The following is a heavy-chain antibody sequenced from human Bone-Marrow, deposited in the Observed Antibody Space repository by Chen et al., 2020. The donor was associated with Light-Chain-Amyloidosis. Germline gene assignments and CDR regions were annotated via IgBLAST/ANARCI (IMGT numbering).Heavy chain of an antibody. V-gene: IGHV5-51*01. Sequence: GYTFPNYWIGWVRQMPGKGLEWMGVIYPDDSDARYSPSFEGQXTXXXDXSITTAYLQWRSLKASDTAMYYCARRRDGYNFDYWGQGTLVTVSS. CDR3: ARRRDGYNFDY. J-gene: IGHJ4*02. D-gene: IGHD5-12*01. CDR2: IYPDDSDA. CDR1: GYTFPNYW.